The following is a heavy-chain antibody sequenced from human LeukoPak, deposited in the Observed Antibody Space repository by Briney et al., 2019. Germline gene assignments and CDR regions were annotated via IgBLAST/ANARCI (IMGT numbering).Heavy chain of an antibody. CDR3: ARALGGSPPTWFDP. D-gene: IGHD1-26*01. CDR1: GFTFSSYA. CDR2: ISYDGSNK. Sequence: GGSLRLSCAASGFTFSSYAMHWVRQAPGKGLEWVAVISYDGSNKYYADSVKGRFTISRDNSKNTLYLQMNSLRAEDTAVYYCARALGGSPPTWFDPWGQGTLVTVSS. V-gene: IGHV3-30-3*01. J-gene: IGHJ5*02.